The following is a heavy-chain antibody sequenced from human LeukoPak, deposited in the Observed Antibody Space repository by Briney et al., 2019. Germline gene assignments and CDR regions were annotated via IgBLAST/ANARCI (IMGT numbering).Heavy chain of an antibody. V-gene: IGHV4-39*01. CDR2: MYYSGST. D-gene: IGHD4-23*01. CDR3: ARHATVVRGNWFDP. J-gene: IGHJ5*02. Sequence: PSETLSLTCTVSGGSISSSSYYWGWIRQPPGKGLEWVGSMYYSGSTYYNPSLKSRVTISVDTSKNQFSLKLSSVTAADTAVYYCARHATVVRGNWFDPWGQGTLVTVSS. CDR1: GGSISSSSYY.